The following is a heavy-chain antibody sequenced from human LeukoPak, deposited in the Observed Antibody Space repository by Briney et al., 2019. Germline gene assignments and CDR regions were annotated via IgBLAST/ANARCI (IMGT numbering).Heavy chain of an antibody. V-gene: IGHV3-48*01. CDR1: GFTFSNYG. CDR3: ARGGAARPDI. CDR2: ISSSRSSI. D-gene: IGHD6-6*01. Sequence: GGSLRLSCAASGFTFSNYGMNWVRQTPGKGLEWVSYISSSRSSIYYADSVRGRSTISRDNARNSLYLQMNSLRAEDTAVYYCARGGAARPDIWGQGTMVIVSS. J-gene: IGHJ3*02.